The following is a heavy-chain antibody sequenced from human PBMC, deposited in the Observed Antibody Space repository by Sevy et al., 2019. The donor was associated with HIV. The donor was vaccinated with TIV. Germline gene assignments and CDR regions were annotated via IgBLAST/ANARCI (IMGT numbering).Heavy chain of an antibody. Sequence: SETLSLTCAVYGGSFSGYNWSWIRQPPGKGLEWIGEINHSGSTNYNPSLKSRVTISVDTSKNQFSLKLSSVTAADTAVYYCTSLFRDYWGQGTLVTVSS. V-gene: IGHV4-34*01. CDR2: INHSGST. J-gene: IGHJ4*02. D-gene: IGHD3-10*01. CDR1: GGSFSGYN. CDR3: TSLFRDY.